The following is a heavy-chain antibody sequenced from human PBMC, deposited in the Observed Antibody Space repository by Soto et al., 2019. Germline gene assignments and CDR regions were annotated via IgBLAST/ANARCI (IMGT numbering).Heavy chain of an antibody. D-gene: IGHD3-10*01. CDR3: ARHTESMVPNYYYYGMDV. CDR1: GYSFTSYW. V-gene: IGHV5-51*01. CDR2: IYPGDSDT. Sequence: PGESLKISCKGSGYSFTSYWIGWVRQMPGKGLEWMGIIYPGDSDTRYSPSFQGQVTISADKSISTAYLQWSGLKASDTAMYYCARHTESMVPNYYYYGMDVWGQGTTVTVSS. J-gene: IGHJ6*02.